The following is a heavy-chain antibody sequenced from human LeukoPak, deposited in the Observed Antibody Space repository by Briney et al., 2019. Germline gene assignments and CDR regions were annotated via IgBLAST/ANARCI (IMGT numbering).Heavy chain of an antibody. CDR3: ARNWNYYDQ. V-gene: IGHV3-74*03. CDR1: GFTFSKYW. CDR2: INSDGSDT. J-gene: IGHJ4*02. D-gene: IGHD1-1*01. Sequence: GGPLRLSCAASGFTFSKYWMHWVRQAPGKGLVWVSRINSDGSDTTYADSVKGRFTISRDNAKNTLYLQMNSLRAEDTALYYCARNWNYYDQWGQGTLVTVSS.